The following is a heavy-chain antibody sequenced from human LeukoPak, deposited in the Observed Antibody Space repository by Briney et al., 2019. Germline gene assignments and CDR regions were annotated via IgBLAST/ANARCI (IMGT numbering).Heavy chain of an antibody. Sequence: GSLRLSCAASGFTFSSYSMNWVRQAPGKGLEWVSYIISSSSTIYYADSVKGRFTISRDNAKNSLYLQMNSLRAEDTAVYYCARDYDFWSGYPLPYYMDVWGKGTTVTVSS. CDR2: IISSSSTI. CDR3: ARDYDFWSGYPLPYYMDV. CDR1: GFTFSSYS. J-gene: IGHJ6*03. V-gene: IGHV3-48*01. D-gene: IGHD3-3*01.